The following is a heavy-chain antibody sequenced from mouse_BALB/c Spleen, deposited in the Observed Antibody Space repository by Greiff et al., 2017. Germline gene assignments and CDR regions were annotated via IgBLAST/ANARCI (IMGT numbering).Heavy chain of an antibody. V-gene: IGHV1-69*02. CDR1: GYTFTTYW. D-gene: IGHD2-3*01. Sequence: QVQLQQPGAELVRPGASVKLSCKASGYTFTTYWINWVKQRPGQGLEWIGNIYPSDSYTNYNQKFKDKATLTVDKSSSTGYMQLSSPTSEDSAVYYCTRSWVTYFDYWGQGTTLTVAS. J-gene: IGHJ2*01. CDR2: IYPSDSYT. CDR3: TRSWVTYFDY.